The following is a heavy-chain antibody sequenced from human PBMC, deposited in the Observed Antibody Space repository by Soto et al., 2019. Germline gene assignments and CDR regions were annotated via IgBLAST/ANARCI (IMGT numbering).Heavy chain of an antibody. CDR2: IYYSGST. Sequence: SETLSLTCTVSGGSISSGGYYWSWIRQHPGKGLEWIGYIYYSGSTYYNPSLKSRVTISVDTSKNQFSLKLSSVTAADTAVYYCARTPMEWLRSTIFDYWGQGTLVTVSS. CDR1: GGSISSGGYY. CDR3: ARTPMEWLRSTIFDY. V-gene: IGHV4-31*03. J-gene: IGHJ4*02. D-gene: IGHD5-12*01.